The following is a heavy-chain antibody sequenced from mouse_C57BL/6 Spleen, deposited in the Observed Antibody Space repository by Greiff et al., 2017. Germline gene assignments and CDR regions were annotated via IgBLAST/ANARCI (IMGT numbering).Heavy chain of an antibody. J-gene: IGHJ1*03. Sequence: QVQLQQPGAELVMPGASVKLSCKASGYTFTSYWMHWVKQRPGHGLEWIGEIDPSDSNTNYNQKFKGKATLTVDTSSSTAYMQLSSLTSEDSAVYYCARGGYRYIDVWGTGTTVTVSS. CDR3: ARGGYRYIDV. CDR1: GYTFTSYW. CDR2: IDPSDSNT. V-gene: IGHV1-69*01.